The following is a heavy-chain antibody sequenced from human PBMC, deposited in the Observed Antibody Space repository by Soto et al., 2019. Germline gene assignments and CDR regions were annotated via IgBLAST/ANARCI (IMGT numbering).Heavy chain of an antibody. V-gene: IGHV3-33*01. CDR3: ARDRDSSSGVNDY. CDR2: IWYDGSNK. D-gene: IGHD6-6*01. Sequence: GGSLRLSCAASGFTFSSYGMHWVRQAPGKGLEWVAVIWYDGSNKYYADSVKGRFTISRDNSKNTLYLQMNSLRAEDTGVYYCARDRDSSSGVNDYWGQGTLVTVSS. CDR1: GFTFSSYG. J-gene: IGHJ4*02.